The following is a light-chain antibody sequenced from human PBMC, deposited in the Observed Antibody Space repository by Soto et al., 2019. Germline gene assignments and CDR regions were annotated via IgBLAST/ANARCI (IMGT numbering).Light chain of an antibody. V-gene: IGKV1-5*03. J-gene: IGKJ1*01. Sequence: EIRMIQSPATLSASVGDRVTVTCRASQGISSWLAWYQQKPGKAPKLLIYNASTLESGVPSNFSGSGSGTEFTLSMSCLQPEYIATYYYQHHSCYPGRFGQGTKVDIK. CDR3: QHHSCYPGR. CDR2: NAS. CDR1: QGISSW.